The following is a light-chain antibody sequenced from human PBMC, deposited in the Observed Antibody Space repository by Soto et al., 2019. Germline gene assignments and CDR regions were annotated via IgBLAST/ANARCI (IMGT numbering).Light chain of an antibody. V-gene: IGKV3D-20*02. Sequence: ESVLTQSPGTLSLSPGERATLSCRASQTVYNGFLAWYQQKPGQAPRLLIYGASSRATGIPDRFSGSGSGTDFTLTISSLEPEDFAVYYCQQRSNWPPQTFGQGTRLEIK. CDR3: QQRSNWPPQT. J-gene: IGKJ5*01. CDR2: GAS. CDR1: QTVYNGF.